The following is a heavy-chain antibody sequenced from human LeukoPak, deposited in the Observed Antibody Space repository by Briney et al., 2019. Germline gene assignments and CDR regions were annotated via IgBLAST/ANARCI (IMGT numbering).Heavy chain of an antibody. CDR3: AKSSSGWYLDSSFDY. CDR2: ISYYGSNK. CDR1: GFTFNSYG. J-gene: IGHJ4*02. V-gene: IGHV3-30*18. D-gene: IGHD6-19*01. Sequence: GGSLTLLCAASGFTFNSYGMHCLRQAPDKALVWVAVISYYGSNKYYADSVKGRFTISRDNSKNTLYLQMNSLRAEDTAVYYCAKSSSGWYLDSSFDYWGQGTLVTVSS.